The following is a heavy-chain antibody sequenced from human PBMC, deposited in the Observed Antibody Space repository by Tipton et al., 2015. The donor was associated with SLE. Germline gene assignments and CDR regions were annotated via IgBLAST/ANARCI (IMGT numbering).Heavy chain of an antibody. J-gene: IGHJ3*02. Sequence: TLSLTCAVYGGSFSGYYWSWIRQPPGKGLEWIGEINHSGSTNYNPSLKSRVTISVDTSKNQFSLKLSSVTAADTAVYYCARGLGGEGAFDIWGQGTMVTVSS. CDR1: GGSFSGYY. CDR2: INHSGST. CDR3: ARGLGGEGAFDI. D-gene: IGHD2-21*01. V-gene: IGHV4-34*01.